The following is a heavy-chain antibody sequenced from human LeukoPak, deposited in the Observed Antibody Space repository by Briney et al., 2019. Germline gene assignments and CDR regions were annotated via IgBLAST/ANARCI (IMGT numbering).Heavy chain of an antibody. CDR1: GGSISSYY. J-gene: IGHJ4*02. CDR2: IYYSGST. V-gene: IGHV4-59*01. CDR3: ARGQWELDY. D-gene: IGHD1-26*01. Sequence: PSETLSLTCTVSGGSISSYYWSWIRQPPGKGLEWIGYIYYSGSTNYNPSLKSRVTISVDTSKNQFSLKLSSVTAADTAVYYCARGQWELDYWGQGTLVTVSS.